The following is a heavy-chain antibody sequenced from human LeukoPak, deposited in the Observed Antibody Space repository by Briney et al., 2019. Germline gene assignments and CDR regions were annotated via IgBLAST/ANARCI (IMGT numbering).Heavy chain of an antibody. CDR2: LSRSGNTI. J-gene: IGHJ6*02. CDR1: GFTFSSHE. CDR3: ARRLPTYGMDV. V-gene: IGHV3-48*03. D-gene: IGHD2-21*02. Sequence: GGSLRLSCAASGFTFSSHEMNWVRQAPGKGLQWVSYLSRSGNTIYYADSVKGRFTISRDNAGNSLFLQMNSLSAEDTAVYYCARRLPTYGMDVWGQGTTVTVSS.